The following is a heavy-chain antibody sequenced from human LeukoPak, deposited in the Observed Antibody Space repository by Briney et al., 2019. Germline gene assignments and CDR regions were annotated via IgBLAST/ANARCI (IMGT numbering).Heavy chain of an antibody. D-gene: IGHD6-19*01. V-gene: IGHV3-9*01. CDR2: ISWNSGSI. J-gene: IGHJ6*02. Sequence: GGSLRLSCVASGFTFSDHSMMWVRQAPGKGLEWVSGISWNSGSIGYADSVKGRFTISRDNSKNTLYLQMNSLRAEDTAVYYCAKDAVAGTFWSWARDYYYDMDVWGQGTTVTVSS. CDR1: GFTFSDHS. CDR3: AKDAVAGTFWSWARDYYYDMDV.